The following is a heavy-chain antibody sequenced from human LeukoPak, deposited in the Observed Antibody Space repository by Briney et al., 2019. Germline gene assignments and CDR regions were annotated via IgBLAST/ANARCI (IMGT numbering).Heavy chain of an antibody. CDR3: ARVSSGWYTHFDY. D-gene: IGHD6-19*01. J-gene: IGHJ4*02. V-gene: IGHV4-61*01. CDR2: IYHSWST. Sequence: PSETLSLTCTVSGVSVSSGRYYWSWIRQPPGKGLEWFGYIYHSWSTNYNPSLKSRVTMSVDTSKNQFSLKLSSVTAADTAVYYCARVSSGWYTHFDYWGQGTLVTVSS. CDR1: GVSVSSGRYY.